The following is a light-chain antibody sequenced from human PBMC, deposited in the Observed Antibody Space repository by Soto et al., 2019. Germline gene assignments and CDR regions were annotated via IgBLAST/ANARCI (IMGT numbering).Light chain of an antibody. CDR3: QQYDAWPLT. V-gene: IGKV3-15*01. CDR2: DAS. Sequence: EIVLTQSPAILSVSPGERATLSCRASQSISRSLAWYQQKPGQAPRLLISDASTRATGIPARFSGSWSGTEFTLTINSLQSEDFAVYYCQQYDAWPLTFGGGTRLEIK. J-gene: IGKJ5*01. CDR1: QSISRS.